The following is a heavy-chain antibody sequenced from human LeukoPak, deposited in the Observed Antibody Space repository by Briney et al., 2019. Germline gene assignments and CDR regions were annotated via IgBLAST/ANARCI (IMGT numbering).Heavy chain of an antibody. CDR2: IYPGDSDT. CDR1: GYSFTSYW. V-gene: IGHV5-51*01. D-gene: IGHD2-15*01. J-gene: IGHJ5*02. CDR3: ARKGYCSGGSCYWFDP. Sequence: GESLKISCKGSGYSFTSYWISWVRQMPGKGLEWMGIIYPGDSDTRYSPSFQGQVTISADKSISTAYLQWSSLKASDTAMYYCARKGYCSGGSCYWFDPWGQGTLVTVSS.